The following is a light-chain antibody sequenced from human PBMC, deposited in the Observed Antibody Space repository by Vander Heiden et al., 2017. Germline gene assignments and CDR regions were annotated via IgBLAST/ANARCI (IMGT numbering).Light chain of an antibody. CDR2: DVN. CDR1: SSGVGGYNY. J-gene: IGLJ2*01. Sequence: QPSPPPPPSASRSPGQSITIPCPGTSSGVGGYNYVSWYQQHPGKAPKLMIYDVNNRPSGVSNRFPGSKSGNTASLTISGLQAEDEADYYCSSYTSSSTLVVFGGGTKLTVL. V-gene: IGLV2-14*03. CDR3: SSYTSSSTLVV.